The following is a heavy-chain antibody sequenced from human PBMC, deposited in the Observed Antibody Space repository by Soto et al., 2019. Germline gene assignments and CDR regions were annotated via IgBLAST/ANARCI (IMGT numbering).Heavy chain of an antibody. CDR1: GFTFSSYS. V-gene: IGHV3-21*01. D-gene: IGHD3-3*01. CDR2: ISSSSSYI. CDR3: ARDHDGFWSGYRGPFGY. Sequence: EVQLVESGGGLVKPGGSLRLSCAASGFTFSSYSMNWVRQAPGKGLEWVSSISSSSSYIYYADSVKGRFTISRDNAKNSLYLQMNSLRAEDTAVYYCARDHDGFWSGYRGPFGYWGQGTLVTVSS. J-gene: IGHJ4*02.